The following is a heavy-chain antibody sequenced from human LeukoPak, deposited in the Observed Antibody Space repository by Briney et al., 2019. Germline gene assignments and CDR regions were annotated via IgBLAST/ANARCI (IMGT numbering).Heavy chain of an antibody. CDR3: AREEGTPYFDY. V-gene: IGHV3-48*03. D-gene: IGHD3-10*01. Sequence: GGSLRLSCAASGFTFSSYEMNWGRQAPGKGLEWVSYISSSGSTIYYADSVKGRFTISRDNAKNSLYLQMNSLRAEDTAVYYCAREEGTPYFDYWGQGTLVTVSS. J-gene: IGHJ4*02. CDR2: ISSSGSTI. CDR1: GFTFSSYE.